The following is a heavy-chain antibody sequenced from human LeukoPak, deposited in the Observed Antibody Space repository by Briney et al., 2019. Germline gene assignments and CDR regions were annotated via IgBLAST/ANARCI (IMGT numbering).Heavy chain of an antibody. CDR1: GYTFTGYY. CDR2: INPNSGGT. J-gene: IGHJ5*02. CDR3: ARGGSSSWYWDVGWFDP. V-gene: IGHV1-2*02. Sequence: GASVKVSCKASGYTFTGYYMHWVRQAPGQGLEWMGWINPNSGGTNYAQKFQGRVTMTRDTSISTAYMELSRLRSDDTAVYYCARGGSSSWYWDVGWFDPWGQGTLVTVSS. D-gene: IGHD6-13*01.